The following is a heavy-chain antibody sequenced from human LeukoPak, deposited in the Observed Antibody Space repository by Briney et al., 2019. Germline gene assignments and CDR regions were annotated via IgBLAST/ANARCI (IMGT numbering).Heavy chain of an antibody. Sequence: SETRSLTGAVYGGSFSGYYWSWIRQPPGKGLEWIGEINHIGSTNYNPSLRRRVTISVAPYKNQFSPKLRSVTAADPAVYYCATGHIVVVPAAMSRYYYYGMDVWGQGTTVTVSS. CDR2: INHIGST. J-gene: IGHJ6*02. CDR3: ATGHIVVVPAAMSRYYYYGMDV. V-gene: IGHV4-34*01. D-gene: IGHD2-2*01. CDR1: GGSFSGYY.